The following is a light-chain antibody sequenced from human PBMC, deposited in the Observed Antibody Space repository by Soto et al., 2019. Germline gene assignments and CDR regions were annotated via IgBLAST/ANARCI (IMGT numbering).Light chain of an antibody. CDR3: QPYNNWPPYT. Sequence: EIVMTQSPVTLSVSPGERATLSCRASQRVSSNVAWYQQKPGQAPRLLIYGASTRATGIPARFSGSGSETEFTLTISSLQSEDFAVYYCQPYNNWPPYTFGQGTKVDI. CDR1: QRVSSN. CDR2: GAS. J-gene: IGKJ2*01. V-gene: IGKV3-15*01.